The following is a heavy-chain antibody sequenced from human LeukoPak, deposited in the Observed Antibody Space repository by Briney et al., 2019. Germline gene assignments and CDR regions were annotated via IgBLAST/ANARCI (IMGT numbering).Heavy chain of an antibody. D-gene: IGHD3-22*01. J-gene: IGHJ3*02. V-gene: IGHV3-30*02. CDR3: ASLSYYNDGRDAFDI. CDR1: GFTFSSYG. CDR2: IRYDGSNK. Sequence: GGSLRLSCAASGFTFSSYGMNWVRQAPGKRLEWVAFIRYDGSNKYYADSVKGRFTISRDNSKNTLYLQMKSLRAEDTAVYYCASLSYYNDGRDAFDIWGQGTMVTVSS.